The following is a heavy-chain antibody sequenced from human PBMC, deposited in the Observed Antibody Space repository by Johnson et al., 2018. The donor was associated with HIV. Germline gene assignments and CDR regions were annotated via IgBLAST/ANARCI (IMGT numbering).Heavy chain of an antibody. Sequence: VQLVESGGGLVQPGRSLRLSCTASGFTFGDYAMSWVRQAPGKGLEWVGFIRSKAYGGTTEFAASVKGRFTISRDDSKSIAYVQMNSLKTEDTAVYYCTTFYCGGDCYAFDIWGQGTMVTVSS. J-gene: IGHJ3*02. CDR3: TTFYCGGDCYAFDI. D-gene: IGHD2-21*01. V-gene: IGHV3-49*04. CDR2: IRSKAYGGTT. CDR1: GFTFGDYA.